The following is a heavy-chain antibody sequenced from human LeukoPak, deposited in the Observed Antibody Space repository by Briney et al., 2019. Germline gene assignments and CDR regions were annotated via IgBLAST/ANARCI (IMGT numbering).Heavy chain of an antibody. J-gene: IGHJ4*02. CDR3: AGGRGGYYDSSGYYYGFDY. CDR2: INHSGST. Sequence: PSETLSLTCAVYGGSFSGYYWSWIRQPPGKGLEWIGEINHSGSTNYNPSLKSRVTISVDTSKNQFSLKLSSVTAADTAVYHCAGGRGGYYDSSGYYYGFDYWGQGTLVTVSS. V-gene: IGHV4-34*01. D-gene: IGHD3-22*01. CDR1: GGSFSGYY.